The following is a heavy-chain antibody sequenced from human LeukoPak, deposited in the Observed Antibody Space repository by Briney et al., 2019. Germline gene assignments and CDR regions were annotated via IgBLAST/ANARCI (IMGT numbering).Heavy chain of an antibody. V-gene: IGHV3-7*04. CDR1: GFTFSSYW. Sequence: QPGGSLRLSCAASGFTFSSYWMSWVRQAPGKGVEWVANIKQDGSEKYYLDSVKGRFTISRDNAKNSLSLQMNSLRAEDTAVYYCARNGDYDGRGFYYFFDYWGRGTLVTVSS. CDR3: ARNGDYDGRGFYYFFDY. CDR2: IKQDGSEK. D-gene: IGHD3-22*01. J-gene: IGHJ4*02.